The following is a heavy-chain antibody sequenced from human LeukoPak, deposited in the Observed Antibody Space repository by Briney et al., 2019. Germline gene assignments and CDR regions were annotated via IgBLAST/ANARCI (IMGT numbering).Heavy chain of an antibody. V-gene: IGHV1-18*01. CDR2: ISAYNGNT. Sequence: GASVKVSCKASGYTFTSYGISWVRQAPGQGLEWMGWISAYNGNTNYAQKLQGRVTMTTDTSTSTAYMELRSLRSDDTAVYYCARVCSSTSCYSSAFDYWGQGTLVTVSS. CDR3: ARVCSSTSCYSSAFDY. CDR1: GYTFTSYG. D-gene: IGHD2-2*01. J-gene: IGHJ4*02.